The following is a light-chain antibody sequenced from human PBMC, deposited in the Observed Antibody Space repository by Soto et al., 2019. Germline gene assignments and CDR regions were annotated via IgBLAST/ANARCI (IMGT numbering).Light chain of an antibody. CDR2: YDN. J-gene: IGLJ1*01. Sequence: QAVVTQPPSASGTPGQRVTISCSGSNSNIGSNTVNWYQQLPGTAPKLLIYYDNLRPSGVPDQISGSKSGTSASLAISGLQSDDEADYYCAAWDDSLNGRVFGTGTKLTVL. CDR3: AAWDDSLNGRV. CDR1: NSNIGSNT. V-gene: IGLV1-44*01.